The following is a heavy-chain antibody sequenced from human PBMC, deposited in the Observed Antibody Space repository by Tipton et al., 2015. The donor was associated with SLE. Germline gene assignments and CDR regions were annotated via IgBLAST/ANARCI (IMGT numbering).Heavy chain of an antibody. CDR2: IYHSGST. J-gene: IGHJ4*02. CDR1: GGSISSGGYS. Sequence: TLSLTCAVSGGSISSGGYSWSWIRQPPGKGLEWIGYIYHSGSTYYNPSLKSRVTISVDTSKNQFSLKLSSVTAADTAVYYCARGRGADRLDYWGQGTLVTVSS. D-gene: IGHD6-6*01. CDR3: ARGRGADRLDY. V-gene: IGHV4-30-2*01.